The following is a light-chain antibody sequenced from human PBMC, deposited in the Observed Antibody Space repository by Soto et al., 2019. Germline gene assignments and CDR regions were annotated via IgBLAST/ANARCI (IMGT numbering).Light chain of an antibody. V-gene: IGKV3-20*01. CDR3: QQYGSSPWT. CDR2: GAS. CDR1: QSVRSSY. J-gene: IGKJ1*01. Sequence: EIVLTQSPGSLSLSPGERATLSCRASQSVRSSYLAWYQQKPGQAPRLLIYGASNRATGIPDRFSGSGSGTDFTLTISRLEPEDFAVYYCQQYGSSPWTFGQGTKVAIK.